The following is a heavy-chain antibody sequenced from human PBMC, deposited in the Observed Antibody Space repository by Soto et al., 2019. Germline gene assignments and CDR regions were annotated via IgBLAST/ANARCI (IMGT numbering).Heavy chain of an antibody. CDR2: IYWEDDK. V-gene: IGHV2-5*02. CDR1: GFSLSTTGVG. J-gene: IGHJ5*02. CDR3: AHRLRDYGVGRERANYVYP. Sequence: QITLKESGPTLVRPTQTLTLTCTFSGFSLSTTGVGVGWIRQPSGKALEWLALIYWEDDKRYSPSLKSWRTITKDTSKHEVILTMTNIDPVDTSTYYCAHRLRDYGVGRERANYVYPWGQGTLVTVSS. D-gene: IGHD2-8*01.